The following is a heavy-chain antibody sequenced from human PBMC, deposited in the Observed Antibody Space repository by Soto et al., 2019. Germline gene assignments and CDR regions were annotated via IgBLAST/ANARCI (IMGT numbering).Heavy chain of an antibody. CDR1: GFSLTTRGVG. D-gene: IGHD3-16*01. V-gene: IGHV2-5*02. Sequence: QITLKESGPTLVKPTQTLTLTCTFSGFSLTTRGVGVGWIRQPPGNALECLALIYWDDDKRYSPSLQSRLSITKDNSKNQVVLTMTNVDPVDTATYYCAHIPNYYQYDWFDPWGQGTLVSVSS. CDR3: AHIPNYYQYDWFDP. CDR2: IYWDDDK. J-gene: IGHJ5*02.